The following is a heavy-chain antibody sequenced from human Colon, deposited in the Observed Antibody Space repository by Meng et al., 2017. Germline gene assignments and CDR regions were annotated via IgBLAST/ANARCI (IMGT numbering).Heavy chain of an antibody. V-gene: IGHV4-4*02. Sequence: QVQLQESGPGLVKPSETLSLTCAVSGISISSATYWTWVRQSPGKGLEWIGESYYSGSTSYNPSLKSRVTISLDKSKNQFSLILTSVTAADTAIYYCASSSGWWRLDSWGQGTLVTVSS. CDR1: GISISSATY. CDR3: ASSSGWWRLDS. J-gene: IGHJ4*02. CDR2: SYYSGST. D-gene: IGHD6-19*01.